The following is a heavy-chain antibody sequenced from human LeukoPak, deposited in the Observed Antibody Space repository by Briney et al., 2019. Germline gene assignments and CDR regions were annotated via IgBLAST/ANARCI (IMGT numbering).Heavy chain of an antibody. CDR1: GGSIGSYY. D-gene: IGHD3-9*01. J-gene: IGHJ4*02. CDR2: IYYSGST. Sequence: PSETLSLTCTVSGGSIGSYYWSWIRQPPGKGLEWIGYIYYSGSTNYNPSLKSRVTISVDTSKNQFSLKLSSVTAADTAVYYCARQGPVLRYFDWFFDYWGQGTLVTVSS. CDR3: ARQGPVLRYFDWFFDY. V-gene: IGHV4-59*08.